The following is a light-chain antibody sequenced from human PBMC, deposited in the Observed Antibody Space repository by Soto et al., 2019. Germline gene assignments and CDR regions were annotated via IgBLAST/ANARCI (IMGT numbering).Light chain of an antibody. CDR3: QQLNSYPWT. Sequence: IPLSPSPSSLSASVGDRVTITCLASQGIRSYLAWDQQKPGKAPKLLIYAASTLQSGVPSRFSGSGSGTEFTLTISSLQPEDFATYYCQQLNSYPWTFGQGTKVDIK. V-gene: IGKV1-9*01. CDR1: QGIRSY. J-gene: IGKJ1*01. CDR2: AAS.